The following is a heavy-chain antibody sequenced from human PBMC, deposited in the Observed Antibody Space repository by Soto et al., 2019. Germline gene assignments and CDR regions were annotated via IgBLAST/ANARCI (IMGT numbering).Heavy chain of an antibody. V-gene: IGHV1-69*06. Sequence: QVQLVQSGAEVKKPGSSGKVSCKASGDTFTKYAISWVRQAPGQGLEWMGGIIPFYGTAHYAEKFQDRVTIIADTSTSTADMELSSLRPEDTAVYYCARDLGGCSAGSCRYNWLDSWGQGTLVTVSS. D-gene: IGHD2-15*01. CDR2: IIPFYGTA. J-gene: IGHJ5*01. CDR1: GDTFTKYA. CDR3: ARDLGGCSAGSCRYNWLDS.